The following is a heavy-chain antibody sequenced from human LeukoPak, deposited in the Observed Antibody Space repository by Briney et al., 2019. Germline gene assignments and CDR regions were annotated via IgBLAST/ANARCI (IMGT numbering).Heavy chain of an antibody. V-gene: IGHV3-48*03. D-gene: IGHD6-25*01. Sequence: GGSLRLSCAASGFTFSSYEMNWVRQAPGKGLEWVSYISSSGSTIYYADSVKGRFTISRDNAKNSLYLQMNSLRAEDTAIYYCAKDRRLASFDYGGQGTLVTVSS. CDR3: AKDRRLASFDY. CDR2: ISSSGSTI. J-gene: IGHJ4*02. CDR1: GFTFSSYE.